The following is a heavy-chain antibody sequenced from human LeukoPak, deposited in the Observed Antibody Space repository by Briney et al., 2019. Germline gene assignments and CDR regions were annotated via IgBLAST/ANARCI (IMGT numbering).Heavy chain of an antibody. CDR3: ARDGLGYFDY. J-gene: IGHJ4*02. CDR2: IYYSGST. D-gene: IGHD3-16*01. V-gene: IGHV4-59*01. CDR1: GGSISSYY. Sequence: PSETLSLTCTVSGGSISSYYWSWIRQPPGKGLEWIGDIYYSGSTNYNPSLKSRVTISVDTSKNQFSLKLSSVTAADTAVYYCARDGLGYFDYWGQGTLVTVST.